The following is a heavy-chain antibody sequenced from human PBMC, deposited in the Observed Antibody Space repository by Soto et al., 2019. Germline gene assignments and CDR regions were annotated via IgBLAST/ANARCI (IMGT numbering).Heavy chain of an antibody. Sequence: QVQLVQSGPEVKKSGASVKISCKASGYTFINYGISWVRQAPGQGLEWMGWITDYNGYTKYARKFQDRVTMTTDTSTTTAYMELRSLRSDDTAVYFCARDDFGDLWRTFDLWGQGRKVTVSS. D-gene: IGHD4-17*01. CDR3: ARDDFGDLWRTFDL. V-gene: IGHV1-18*04. CDR2: ITDYNGYT. J-gene: IGHJ3*01. CDR1: GYTFINYG.